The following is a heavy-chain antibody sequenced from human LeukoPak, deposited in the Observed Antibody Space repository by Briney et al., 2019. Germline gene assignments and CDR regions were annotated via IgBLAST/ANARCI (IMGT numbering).Heavy chain of an antibody. CDR3: AKDNRRHYTSGPNPDSLH. V-gene: IGHV3-7*03. CDR1: GFTFSSYW. CDR2: IKHDGGEQ. Sequence: QPGGSLRLSCAVSGFTFSSYWMSWVRQAPGKGLEWVANIKHDGGEQYYVDSVKGRFTISRDNAKNSLYLQMDSLRVEDTAFYYCAKDNRRHYTSGPNPDSLHWGQGALVTVSS. J-gene: IGHJ4*02. D-gene: IGHD6-19*01.